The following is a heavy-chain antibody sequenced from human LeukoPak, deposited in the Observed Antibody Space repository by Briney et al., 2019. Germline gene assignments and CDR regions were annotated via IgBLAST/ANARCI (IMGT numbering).Heavy chain of an antibody. V-gene: IGHV3-23*01. CDR3: AQDISWFAFDI. D-gene: IGHD3-10*01. Sequence: GGSLRLSCAASGFTFSNFGMNWVRQAPGKGLQWVSGIGPGGDNKYYADSLEGRFTISRDNSKNTVYLQMNSLRAEDTALYYCAQDISWFAFDIWGQGTMVTVSS. CDR1: GFTFSNFG. CDR2: IGPGGDNK. J-gene: IGHJ3*02.